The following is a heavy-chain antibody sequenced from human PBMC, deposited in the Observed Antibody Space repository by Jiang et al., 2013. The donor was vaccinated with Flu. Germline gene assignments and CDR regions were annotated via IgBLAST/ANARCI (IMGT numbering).Heavy chain of an antibody. Sequence: KPTQTLTLTSSFSGFSLTADEVGVAWIRLPPGKALEWLALIYWDDYKRYSPSLRNRLTITKDTSKNRVVLTMTNMGPVDTATYYCYTRAFDCWGQGTLVTVSS. V-gene: IGHV2-5*02. CDR1: GFSLTADEVG. CDR3: YTRAFDC. J-gene: IGHJ4*02. CDR2: IYWDDYK.